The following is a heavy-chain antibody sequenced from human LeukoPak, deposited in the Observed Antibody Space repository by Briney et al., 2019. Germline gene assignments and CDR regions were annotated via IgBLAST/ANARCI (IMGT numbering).Heavy chain of an antibody. CDR2: IYSGGST. CDR3: AKGKDAVTTYAFDI. Sequence: GGSLRVSCAASGFSFSSNYMSWVRQAPGKGLEWVSVIYSGGSTYYADSVKGRFTISRDNSKNTLYLQMNSLRAEDTAVYYCAKGKDAVTTYAFDIWGQGTMVTVSS. V-gene: IGHV3-53*01. CDR1: GFSFSSNY. D-gene: IGHD4-17*01. J-gene: IGHJ3*02.